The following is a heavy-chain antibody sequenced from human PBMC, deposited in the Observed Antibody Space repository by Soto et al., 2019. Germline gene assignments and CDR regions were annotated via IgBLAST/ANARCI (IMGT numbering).Heavy chain of an antibody. D-gene: IGHD3-22*01. CDR1: GYTFTGYS. V-gene: IGHV1-2*02. Sequence: GASVKVSCKASGYTFTGYSMHWVRQAPGQGLEWMGWINPNSGGTKYAQILQGRVSMTTDTSTKTAYMEVRSLRSDDTAVYYCARGGYYDSSGSRNYHYYGMNVWGQGTTVTVSS. CDR3: ARGGYYDSSGSRNYHYYGMNV. CDR2: INPNSGGT. J-gene: IGHJ6*02.